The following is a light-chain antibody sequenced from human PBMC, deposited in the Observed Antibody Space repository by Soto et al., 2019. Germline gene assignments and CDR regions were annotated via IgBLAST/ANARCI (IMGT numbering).Light chain of an antibody. CDR3: QKYYSAVFT. V-gene: IGKV1-27*01. CDR2: HAS. CDR1: QDISNY. Sequence: DIQMTHSPSSLSASLGDRVTITCRASQDISNYLAWYQQRPGQVPKLLIYHASILQSGVPSRFSGTGSGTDFTLTISSLQPEDVATYYCQKYYSAVFTFGPGTKVDVK. J-gene: IGKJ3*01.